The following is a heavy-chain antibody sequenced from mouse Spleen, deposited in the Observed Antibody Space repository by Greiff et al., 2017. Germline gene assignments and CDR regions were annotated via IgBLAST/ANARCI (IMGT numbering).Heavy chain of an antibody. CDR2: ISSGGGNT. CDR3: ARPLLITTVPFDV. V-gene: IGHV5-9*04. J-gene: IGHJ1*01. CDR1: GFTFSSYT. D-gene: IGHD1-1*01. Sequence: EVKLMESGGGLVKPGGSLKLSCAASGFTFSSYTMSWVRQTPAKRLEWVATISSGGGNTYYPDSVKGRFTISRDNARNTLYLQMSSLRSEDTAMYYCARPLLITTVPFDVWGAGTTVTVSS.